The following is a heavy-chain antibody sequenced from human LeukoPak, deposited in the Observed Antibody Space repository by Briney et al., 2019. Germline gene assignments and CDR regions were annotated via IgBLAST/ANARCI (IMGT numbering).Heavy chain of an antibody. CDR2: ISYDGSNK. V-gene: IGHV3-30-3*01. D-gene: IGHD6-13*01. CDR3: ARDLGIPPYYYGMDV. Sequence: PGRSLRLSCAASGFTFSSYAMHWVRQAPGKGLEWVAVISYDGSNKYYADSVKGRFTISRDNSKNTLYLQMNSLRAEDTAVYYCARDLGIPPYYYGMDVWGQGTTVTVSS. J-gene: IGHJ6*02. CDR1: GFTFSSYA.